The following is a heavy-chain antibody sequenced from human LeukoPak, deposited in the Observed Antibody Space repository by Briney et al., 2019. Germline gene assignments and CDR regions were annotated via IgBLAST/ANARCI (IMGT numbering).Heavy chain of an antibody. D-gene: IGHD4-17*01. CDR1: GGSFSGYY. J-gene: IGHJ6*03. V-gene: IGHV4-34*01. CDR3: ARHGDHRGVYYYYYMDV. CDR2: INHSGST. Sequence: SETLSLTCAVYGGSFSGYYWSWIRQPPGKGLEWIGEINHSGSTNYNPSLKSRVTISVDTSKNQFSLKLSSVTAADTAVYYCARHGDHRGVYYYYYMDVWGKGTTVTVSS.